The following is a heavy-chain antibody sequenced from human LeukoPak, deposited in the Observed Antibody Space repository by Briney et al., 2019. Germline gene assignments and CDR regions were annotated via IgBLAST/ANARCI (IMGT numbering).Heavy chain of an antibody. D-gene: IGHD1-26*01. CDR3: TRDPILGAPDYFDY. V-gene: IGHV3-53*01. CDR2: IYSGGSR. Sequence: PGGSLRLSCAASGFTVSSNYMSWVRQAPGKGLEWVSVIYSGGSRYYADSVKGRFTISRDNSKNTMYLQMNNLREEDTAVYYCTRDPILGAPDYFDYWGQGTLVTVSS. CDR1: GFTVSSNY. J-gene: IGHJ4*02.